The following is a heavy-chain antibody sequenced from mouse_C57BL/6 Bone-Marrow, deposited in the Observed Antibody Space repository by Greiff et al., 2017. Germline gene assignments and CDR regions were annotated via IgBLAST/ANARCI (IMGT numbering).Heavy chain of an antibody. V-gene: IGHV5-6*01. CDR2: ISSGGSYT. J-gene: IGHJ3*01. CDR3: ASTSY. Sequence: EVKVVESGGDLVKPGGSLKLSCAASGFTFSSYGMSWVRQTPDKRLEWVATISSGGSYTYYPDSVKGRFTISRDNAKNTLYLQMSSLKSEDTAMYYCASTSYWGQGTLVTVSA. CDR1: GFTFSSYG.